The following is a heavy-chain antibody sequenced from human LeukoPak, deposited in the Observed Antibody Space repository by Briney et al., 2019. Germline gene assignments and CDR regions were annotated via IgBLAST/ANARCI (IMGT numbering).Heavy chain of an antibody. CDR1: GFTFSSYD. CDR2: ISSSSSSL. CDR3: GVSGGSSPGY. Sequence: GGSLRLSCAASGFTFSSYDMWWGRQAPGKGLEWVSYISSSSSSLYYADSVKGRFTISRDNAKNSLYLQMNSLSVEDTAVYHCGVSGGSSPGYWGQGTLVTVSS. D-gene: IGHD2-15*01. J-gene: IGHJ4*02. V-gene: IGHV3-48*03.